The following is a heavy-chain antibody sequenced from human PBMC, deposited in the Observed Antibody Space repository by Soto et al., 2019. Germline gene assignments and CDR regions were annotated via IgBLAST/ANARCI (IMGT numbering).Heavy chain of an antibody. V-gene: IGHV5-51*01. CDR3: ARGSGRSGTHDYHFDY. J-gene: IGHJ4*02. CDR2: IYPGDSDT. Sequence: PGESLKVSRKGSGYSFTSYWIGWVRQMPGKGLEWMGIIYPGDSDTRYSPSFQGQVTISADKSISTAYLQWSSLKASDTAMYYCARGSGRSGTHDYHFDYSGQGTLVAVSS. D-gene: IGHD3-10*01. CDR1: GYSFTSYW.